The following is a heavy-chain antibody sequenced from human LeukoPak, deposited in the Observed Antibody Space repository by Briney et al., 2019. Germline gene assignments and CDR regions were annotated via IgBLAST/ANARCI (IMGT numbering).Heavy chain of an antibody. CDR1: GGSISTSNYY. D-gene: IGHD2-2*01. Sequence: SETLSLTCTVSGGSISTSNYYWGWIRQPPGKGLEWIGNIFYSGSTYYSPSLKSRVTISLDTSRNQFSLKLNSVTAADTAVYYSAKSNDDALVDSWGQRTMVTVSS. CDR3: AKSNDDALVDS. V-gene: IGHV4-39*07. CDR2: IFYSGST. J-gene: IGHJ3*01.